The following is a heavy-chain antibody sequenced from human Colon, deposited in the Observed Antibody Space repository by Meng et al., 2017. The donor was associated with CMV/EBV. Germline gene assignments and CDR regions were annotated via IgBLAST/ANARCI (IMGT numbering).Heavy chain of an antibody. D-gene: IGHD6-19*01. CDR2: IYYSVTSYNPYIGRT. CDR1: GGSISNYY. Sequence: SETLSLTCTVSGGSISNYYGSWIRQPPWKGLESIGYIYYSVTSYNPYIGRTNYNTSLKCRVTISVDPSKNQFHLDLSSVTAADKAVYYCARLGSSGWELAFWGPGTLVTVSS. J-gene: IGHJ4*02. CDR3: ARLGSSGWELAF. V-gene: IGHV4-59*01.